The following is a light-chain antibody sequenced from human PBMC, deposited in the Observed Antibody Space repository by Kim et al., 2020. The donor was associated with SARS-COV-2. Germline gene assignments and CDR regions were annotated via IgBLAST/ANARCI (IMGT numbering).Light chain of an antibody. CDR2: DAS. CDR1: QSVSRY. J-gene: IGKJ1*01. V-gene: IGKV3-11*01. CDR3: QQRSNWWT. Sequence: EIVLTQSPATLSLSPGERATLSCRASQSVSRYLAWYQQKPGQAPRLLIYDASNRATGIPARFSGSGSGTDFTLTISSLESEDFAVYYCQQRSNWWTFGQGTKVYIK.